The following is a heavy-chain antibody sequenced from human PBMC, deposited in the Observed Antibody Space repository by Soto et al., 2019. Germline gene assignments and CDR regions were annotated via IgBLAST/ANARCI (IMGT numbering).Heavy chain of an antibody. CDR1: GGSISSSNW. J-gene: IGHJ4*02. D-gene: IGHD2-15*01. CDR3: ARGSVVAATLFDY. CDR2: IYHSGST. V-gene: IGHV4-4*02. Sequence: ASETLSLTCAVSGGSISSSNWWRWVRQPPGRGLEWIGEIYHSGSTNYNPSLKSRVTISVDKSKNQFSLKLSSVTAADTAVYYCARGSVVAATLFDYWGQGTLVTVSS.